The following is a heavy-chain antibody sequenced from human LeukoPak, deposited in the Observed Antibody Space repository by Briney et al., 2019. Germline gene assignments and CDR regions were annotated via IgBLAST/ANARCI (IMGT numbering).Heavy chain of an antibody. Sequence: PGGSLRLSCAASGFTFSSSDMHSVRQATGKGLEWVSAIGTAGDTYYPGSVKGRFTISRENAKNSLYLQMNSLRAGDTAVYYCARDIFGAVDIWGQGTMVTVSS. D-gene: IGHD3-9*01. J-gene: IGHJ3*02. CDR2: IGTAGDT. CDR3: ARDIFGAVDI. V-gene: IGHV3-13*01. CDR1: GFTFSSSD.